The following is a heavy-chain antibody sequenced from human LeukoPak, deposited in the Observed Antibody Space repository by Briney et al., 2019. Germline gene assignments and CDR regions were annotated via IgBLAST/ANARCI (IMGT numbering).Heavy chain of an antibody. V-gene: IGHV1-18*01. CDR1: GYTFTSYG. CDR2: ISAYNGNT. Sequence: GASVKVSCKASGYTFTSYGISWVRQAPGQRLEWMGWISAYNGNTNYAQKLQGRVTMNTDTSTSTAYMELMSLRSDATAVYYCAGGKQWLALHDAFDIWGQGTMVTVSS. D-gene: IGHD6-19*01. CDR3: AGGKQWLALHDAFDI. J-gene: IGHJ3*02.